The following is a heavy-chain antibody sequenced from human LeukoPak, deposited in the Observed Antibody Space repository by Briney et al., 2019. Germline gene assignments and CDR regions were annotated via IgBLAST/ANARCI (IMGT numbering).Heavy chain of an antibody. D-gene: IGHD3-3*01. CDR3: ATDKRRTSIFRVVIRVSWFDH. CDR1: GYTFTDYY. V-gene: IGHV1-69-2*01. Sequence: ASVKVSCKVSGYTFTDYYMHWVQQAPGKGLEWMGLVDPEYGATIYAEKFQGRVTITADTSTNTAYMELSSLRSEDTAVYYCATDKRRTSIFRVVIRVSWFDHWGQGTLVTVSS. CDR2: VDPEYGAT. J-gene: IGHJ5*02.